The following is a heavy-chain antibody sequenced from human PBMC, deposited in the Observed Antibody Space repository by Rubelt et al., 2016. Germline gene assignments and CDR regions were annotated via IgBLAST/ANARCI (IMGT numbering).Heavy chain of an antibody. CDR2: IDTYNGQT. CDR1: GGTFSSYA. CDR3: TRDPDGDHDCDY. D-gene: IGHD4-17*01. J-gene: IGHJ4*02. V-gene: IGHV1-18*01. Sequence: QVQLVQSGAEVKKPGASVKVSCKASGGTFSSYAISWVRQAPGQGLEWMAWIDTYNGQTNYPQKFRGRVTLTAATSTSTAYMEVRSLRADDTAVYYCTRDPDGDHDCDYWGQGTLVTVSS.